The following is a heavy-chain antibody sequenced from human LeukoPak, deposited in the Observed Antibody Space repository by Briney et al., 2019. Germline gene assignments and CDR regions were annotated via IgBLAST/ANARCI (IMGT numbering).Heavy chain of an antibody. CDR1: GYTFTSYA. V-gene: IGHV7-4-1*02. J-gene: IGHJ5*02. D-gene: IGHD6-13*01. Sequence: ASVKVSCKASGYTFTSYAMNWVRQAPGQGLEWMGWINTNTGNPTYAQGFTGRFVFSLDTSVSTAYLQISSLKAEDTAVYYCARELAAAGTSRLHWFDPWGQGTLVTVSS. CDR3: ARELAAAGTSRLHWFDP. CDR2: INTNTGNP.